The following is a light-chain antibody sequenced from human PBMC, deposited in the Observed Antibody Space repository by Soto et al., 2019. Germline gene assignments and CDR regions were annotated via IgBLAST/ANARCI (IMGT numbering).Light chain of an antibody. J-gene: IGLJ1*01. CDR2: RNK. CDR1: NSQNGSNY. CDR3: AAWDDSLSSYV. Sequence: QSVLTQPPSASGTPGQRVTISCSGSNSQNGSNYVYWYQQFPGTAPKLLIYRNKQRPSGVPDRFSGSRSGTSASLAISGLRPEDEADYYCAAWDDSLSSYVFGTGTKVTVL. V-gene: IGLV1-47*01.